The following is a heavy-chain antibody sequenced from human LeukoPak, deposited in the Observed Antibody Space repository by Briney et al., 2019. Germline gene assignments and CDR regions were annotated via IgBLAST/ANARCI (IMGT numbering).Heavy chain of an antibody. CDR1: GGTFSSYA. D-gene: IGHD2-21*02. CDR3: ARSGLDLQGDQDY. J-gene: IGHJ4*02. Sequence: SVKVSCKASGGTFSSYAISWVRQAPGQGLEWMGRIIPIFGTANYAQKFQGRVTITTDESMSTAYMELSSLRSEDTAVYYCARSGLDLQGDQDYWGQGTLVTVSS. V-gene: IGHV1-69*05. CDR2: IIPIFGTA.